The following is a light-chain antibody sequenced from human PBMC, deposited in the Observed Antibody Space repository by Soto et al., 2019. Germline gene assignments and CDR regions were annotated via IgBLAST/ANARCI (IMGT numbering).Light chain of an antibody. J-gene: IGKJ1*01. CDR3: QQYHNSRRT. CDR2: GAS. CDR1: QSISSRL. Sequence: EIVLTQSPGTLSLSPGEIATLSCRASQSISSRLLAWYQQKPGQAPRLLIYGASSTATGIPDRFSGSGSGTDFTLTISRLEPEDFAVYYCQQYHNSRRTFGQGTKVEIK. V-gene: IGKV3-20*01.